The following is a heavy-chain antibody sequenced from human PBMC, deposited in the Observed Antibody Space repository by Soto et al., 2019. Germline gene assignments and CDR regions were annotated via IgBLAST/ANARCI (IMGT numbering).Heavy chain of an antibody. CDR2: FDPEDGET. J-gene: IGHJ3*02. CDR1: GYTLTELS. D-gene: IGHD1-26*01. Sequence: QVQLVQSGAEVKKPGASVKVSCKVSGYTLTELSMHWVRQAPGKGLEWMGGFDPEDGETIYAQKFQGRVTMTEDTSTDTAYMELSSLRSEDTAVYYCATVGSIVGDLEGAFDIWGQGTMVTVSS. V-gene: IGHV1-24*01. CDR3: ATVGSIVGDLEGAFDI.